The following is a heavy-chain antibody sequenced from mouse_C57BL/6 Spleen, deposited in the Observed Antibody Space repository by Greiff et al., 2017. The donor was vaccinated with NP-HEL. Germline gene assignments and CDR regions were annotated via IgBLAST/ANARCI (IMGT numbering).Heavy chain of an antibody. V-gene: IGHV2-2*01. J-gene: IGHJ4*01. D-gene: IGHD2-4*01. CDR3: ARNPRDYDEGYAMDY. CDR1: GFSLTSYG. Sequence: QVQLQQSGPGLVQPSQSLSITCTVSGFSLTSYGVHWVRQSPGKGLEWLGVIWSGGSTDYNAAFISRLSISKDNSKSKVFFKMNSLQAVDTAIYYCARNPRDYDEGYAMDYWGQGTSVTVSS. CDR2: IWSGGST.